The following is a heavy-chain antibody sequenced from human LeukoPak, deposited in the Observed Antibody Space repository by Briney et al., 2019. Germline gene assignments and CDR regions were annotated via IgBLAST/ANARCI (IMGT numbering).Heavy chain of an antibody. V-gene: IGHV3-48*01. CDR3: ARDGTIFGVVTTTDFDY. CDR2: ISSSSSTI. J-gene: IGHJ4*02. Sequence: GSLRLSCAASGFTFSSYSMNWVRQAPGKGLEWVSYISSSSSTIYYADSVKGRFTISRDNAKNSLYLQMNSLRAEDTAVYYCARDGTIFGVVTTTDFDYWGQGTLVTVSS. CDR1: GFTFSSYS. D-gene: IGHD3-3*01.